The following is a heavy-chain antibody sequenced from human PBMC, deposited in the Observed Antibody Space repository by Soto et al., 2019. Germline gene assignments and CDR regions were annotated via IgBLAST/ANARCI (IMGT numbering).Heavy chain of an antibody. V-gene: IGHV3-30-3*01. Sequence: QVPLVESGGGVVQPGRSLRLSCAASGLTFSRYAMHWVRQAPGKGLEWVAIISYGGSNKYYADSVRGRFTISRDNSNNTLYLQMNSLRAEDTAVYYCARDREGYSGFDYPAYWGQGTLVTVSS. J-gene: IGHJ4*02. CDR2: ISYGGSNK. CDR3: ARDREGYSGFDYPAY. D-gene: IGHD5-12*01. CDR1: GLTFSRYA.